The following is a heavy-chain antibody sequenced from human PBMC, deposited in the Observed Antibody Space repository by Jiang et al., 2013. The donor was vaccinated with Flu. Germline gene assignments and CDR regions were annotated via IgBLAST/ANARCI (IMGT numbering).Heavy chain of an antibody. D-gene: IGHD6-19*01. J-gene: IGHJ5*02. Sequence: QTLSLTCAISGDSVSSNSAAWNWIRQSPSRGLEWLGRTYYRSKWYNDYAVSVKSRITINPDTSKNQFSLQLNSVTPEDTAVYYCARGMYSSGWYFQNWFDPWGQGTLVTVSS. CDR3: ARGMYSSGWYFQNWFDP. CDR2: TYYRSKWYN. V-gene: IGHV6-1*01. CDR1: GDSVSSNSAA.